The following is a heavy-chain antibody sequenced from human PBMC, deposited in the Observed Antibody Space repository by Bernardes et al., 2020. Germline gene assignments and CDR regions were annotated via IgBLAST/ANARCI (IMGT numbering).Heavy chain of an antibody. CDR2: IIPIFGTA. CDR1: GGTFSSYA. CDR3: ASIAAAGTGDFDY. J-gene: IGHJ4*02. V-gene: IGHV1-69*06. D-gene: IGHD6-13*01. Sequence: SVKVSCKASGGTFSSYAISWVRQAPGQGLEWMGGIIPIFGTANYAQKFQGRVTITADKSTSTAYMELSSLRSEDTAVYYCASIAAAGTGDFDYWGQGTLVTVSS.